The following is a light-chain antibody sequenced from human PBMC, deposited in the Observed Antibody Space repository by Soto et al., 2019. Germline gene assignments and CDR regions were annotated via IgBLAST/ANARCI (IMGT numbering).Light chain of an antibody. CDR3: QQYDNLPFT. CDR2: DAS. CDR1: QDISNY. Sequence: DIQMTQSPSSLSASVGDRVTITCQASQDISNYLNWYQQKPGKAPKLLIYDASNLETGVPSRFSGRGSGTDFTFTISSLQPEDIATYYCQQYDNLPFTVGGGTKVEIK. J-gene: IGKJ4*01. V-gene: IGKV1-33*01.